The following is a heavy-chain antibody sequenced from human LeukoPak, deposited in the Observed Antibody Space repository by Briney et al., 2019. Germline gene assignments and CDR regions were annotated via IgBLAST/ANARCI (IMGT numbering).Heavy chain of an antibody. D-gene: IGHD1-1*01. Sequence: GGSLRLSCAASGFTFSTYAMSWVRQAPGKGLEWVSGIRGSGDRPYYADSVKGRFTISRDNSKNTLYLQMNNLRAEDTAVYYCAKANWNDVSSFDYWGQGTLVTVSS. CDR1: GFTFSTYA. CDR3: AKANWNDVSSFDY. CDR2: IRGSGDRP. J-gene: IGHJ4*02. V-gene: IGHV3-23*01.